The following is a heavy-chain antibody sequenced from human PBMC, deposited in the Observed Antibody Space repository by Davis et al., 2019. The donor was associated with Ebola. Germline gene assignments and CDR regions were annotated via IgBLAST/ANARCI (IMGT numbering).Heavy chain of an antibody. J-gene: IGHJ4*02. D-gene: IGHD5/OR15-5a*01. Sequence: GGSLRLSCAASGFTFSSYAMNWVRQAPGKGLEWVSSISGSGASTSYADSVKGRFTMSRDNSGNTLYLQMNSLRVEDTAIYYCAKGNRTPLFYDTSDDYWGQGTLVTVSS. CDR2: ISGSGAST. V-gene: IGHV3-23*01. CDR3: AKGNRTPLFYDTSDDY. CDR1: GFTFSSYA.